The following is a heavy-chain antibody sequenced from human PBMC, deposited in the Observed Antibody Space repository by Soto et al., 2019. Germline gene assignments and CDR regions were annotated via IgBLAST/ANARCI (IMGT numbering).Heavy chain of an antibody. J-gene: IGHJ5*02. Sequence: QVQLVQSGAEVKKPGASVKVSCKASGYTFTSYDISWVRQAPGQGLEWMGWISAYNGNTNYAQKLQGRVTMTTDTTPSTAYMERTSLRSDDTAVYYCARGSRVAGTRWWFDPWGQGTLVTVSS. V-gene: IGHV1-18*01. CDR3: ARGSRVAGTRWWFDP. D-gene: IGHD2-15*01. CDR2: ISAYNGNT. CDR1: GYTFTSYD.